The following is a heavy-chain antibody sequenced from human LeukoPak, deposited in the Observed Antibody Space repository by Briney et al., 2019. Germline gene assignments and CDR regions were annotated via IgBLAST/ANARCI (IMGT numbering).Heavy chain of an antibody. V-gene: IGHV4-59*08. J-gene: IGHJ3*02. CDR2: ISHTGST. Sequence: SETLSLTCTVSGGSIRDYYWSWIRQPPRKGLEWIGLISHTGSTNSNSSLKSRVTISLDTSKNQFSLQLTSVTAADTAVYYCARQNTLTAYGYDIWGQGTMVTVSS. CDR3: ARQNTLTAYGYDI. D-gene: IGHD3-9*01. CDR1: GGSIRDYY.